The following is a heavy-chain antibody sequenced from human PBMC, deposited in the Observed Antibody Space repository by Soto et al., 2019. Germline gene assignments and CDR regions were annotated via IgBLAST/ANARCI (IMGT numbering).Heavy chain of an antibody. CDR3: ARGGQYYDFWSGYYTGDWFDP. CDR1: GGSISGYY. CDR2: IYYSGST. J-gene: IGHJ5*02. D-gene: IGHD3-3*01. V-gene: IGHV4-31*03. Sequence: SETLSLTCSVSGGSISGYYWSWIRQHPGKGLEWIGYIYYSGSTYYNPSLKSRVTISVDTSKNQFSLKLSSVTAADTAVYYCARGGQYYDFWSGYYTGDWFDPWGQGTLVTVSS.